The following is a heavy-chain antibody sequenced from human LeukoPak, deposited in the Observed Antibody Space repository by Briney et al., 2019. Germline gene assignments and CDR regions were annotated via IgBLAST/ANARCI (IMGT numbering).Heavy chain of an antibody. D-gene: IGHD3-9*01. J-gene: IGHJ3*02. CDR1: GFSFTSYW. V-gene: IGHV5-51*01. Sequence: GESLKISCKGSGFSFTSYWIVWVRQMPGKGPEWMGIIWPGDSETTYSPSFRGQVTISADKSISTAYLQWSSLKDSDTAMYYCARRFYDILTGSRDDSDIWGQGTMVTVSS. CDR3: ARRFYDILTGSRDDSDI. CDR2: IWPGDSET.